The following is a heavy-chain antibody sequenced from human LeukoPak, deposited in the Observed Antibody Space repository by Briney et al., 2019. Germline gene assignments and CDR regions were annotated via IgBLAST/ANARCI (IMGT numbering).Heavy chain of an antibody. D-gene: IGHD3-3*01. CDR2: IGSAGGT. CDR1: GITLSRYD. Sequence: GGSVRLSCAASGITLSRYDMHWVRQTTGEGLEWISAIGSAGGTYYSESVNGRFTISTEHAKNSLYLQMNSERAGDTAVYFCARVHGIWSGSRLANAFDIWGQGTMVTVSS. J-gene: IGHJ3*02. V-gene: IGHV3-13*01. CDR3: ARVHGIWSGSRLANAFDI.